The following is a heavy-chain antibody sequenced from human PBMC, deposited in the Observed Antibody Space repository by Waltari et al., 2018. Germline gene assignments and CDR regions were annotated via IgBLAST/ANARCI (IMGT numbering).Heavy chain of an antibody. V-gene: IGHV4-38-2*01. Sequence: QVQLQESGPGLVKPAETLSLTCAVSGYSISRGYYWGWIRQPPGKGLEWIGSIYHSGSTYYNPSLRSRVTISVDTSKNQFSLKLSSVTAADTAVYYCARVLREYSSSEYYFDYWGQGTLVTVSS. CDR3: ARVLREYSSSEYYFDY. D-gene: IGHD6-6*01. J-gene: IGHJ4*02. CDR1: GYSISRGYY. CDR2: IYHSGST.